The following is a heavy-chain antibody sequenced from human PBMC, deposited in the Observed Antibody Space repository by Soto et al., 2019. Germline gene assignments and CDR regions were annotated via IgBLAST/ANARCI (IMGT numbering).Heavy chain of an antibody. D-gene: IGHD6-19*01. CDR1: GGSVSSGGYY. J-gene: IGHJ6*02. CDR2: IYYSGST. V-gene: IGHV4-31*03. Sequence: SETLSLTCTVSGGSVSSGGYYWSWIRQHPGKGLEWIGYIYYSGSTYYNPSLKGRVTISVDTSKNQFSLKLSSVTAADTAVYYCARGRKQWSNPGMDVWGQGTTVTVSS. CDR3: ARGRKQWSNPGMDV.